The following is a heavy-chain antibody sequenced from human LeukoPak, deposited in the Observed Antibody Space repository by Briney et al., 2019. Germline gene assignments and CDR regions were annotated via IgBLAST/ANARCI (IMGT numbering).Heavy chain of an antibody. CDR2: IHSGGST. V-gene: IGHV3-53*01. Sequence: GGSLRHSCAASTFSVSNNYMSWVRQAPGKGLEWVSVIHSGGSTYYADSVKGRFTISRDSSRNTLYLQMNSLRAEDTAVYYCAGATYASGSYYRKDYYGMDVWGQGTTVTVSS. D-gene: IGHD3-10*01. CDR3: AGATYASGSYYRKDYYGMDV. CDR1: TFSVSNNY. J-gene: IGHJ6*02.